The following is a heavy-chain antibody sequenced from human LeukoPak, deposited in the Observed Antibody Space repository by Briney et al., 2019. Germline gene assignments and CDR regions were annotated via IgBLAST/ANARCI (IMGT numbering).Heavy chain of an antibody. J-gene: IGHJ6*03. CDR3: AKEGYSRGYYSYYYMDV. CDR1: GFTFSSYW. CDR2: IKQDGSEK. Sequence: GGSLRLSCAASGFTFSSYWMSWVRQAPGKGLEWVANIKQDGSEKYYVDSVKGRFTISRDNSKNTLYVQMNSLRAEDTAVYYCAKEGYSRGYYSYYYMDVWGKGTTVTVSS. D-gene: IGHD6-13*01. V-gene: IGHV3-7*01.